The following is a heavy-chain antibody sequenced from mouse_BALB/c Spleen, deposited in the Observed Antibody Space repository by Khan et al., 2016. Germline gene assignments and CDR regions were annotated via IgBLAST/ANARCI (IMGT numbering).Heavy chain of an antibody. Sequence: VQLQQSGTELPRPGASVKLSCKASGYTFTDYYLHWVKQRTGQGLEWIGEIFPGSGSTYYNETFKGKASLTPDTSSSTAYLQLSSLTSEDSAVYFGARSYYGYFAMDYWGHGASVTVSS. D-gene: IGHD1-2*01. CDR1: GYTFTDYY. CDR3: ARSYYGYFAMDY. CDR2: IFPGSGST. J-gene: IGHJ4*01. V-gene: IGHV1-77*01.